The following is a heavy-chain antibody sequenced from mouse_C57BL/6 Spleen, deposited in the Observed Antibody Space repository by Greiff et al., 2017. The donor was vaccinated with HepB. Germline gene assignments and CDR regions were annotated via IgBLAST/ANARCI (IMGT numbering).Heavy chain of an antibody. Sequence: EVKLEESGGGLVKPGGSLKLSCAASGFTFSDYGMHWVRQAPEKGLEWVAYISSGSSTIYYADTVKGRFTITRDNAKNTLFLQMTSLRSEATAMYYCAKNYYGSVAWFAYWGQGTLVTVSA. D-gene: IGHD1-1*01. CDR2: ISSGSSTI. V-gene: IGHV5-17*01. CDR3: AKNYYGSVAWFAY. CDR1: GFTFSDYG. J-gene: IGHJ3*01.